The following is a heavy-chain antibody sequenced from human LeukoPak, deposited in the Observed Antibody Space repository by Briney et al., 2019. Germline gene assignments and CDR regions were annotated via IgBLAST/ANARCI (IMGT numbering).Heavy chain of an antibody. D-gene: IGHD2-8*01. J-gene: IGHJ4*02. V-gene: IGHV3-23*01. Sequence: GGSLRLSCAGSGFTFSSYAMSWVRQAPGQGLEWVSVISDSGDYTSYADSVRGRFTISRDNSRNTLYLQMISLRPEHTAVYYCAKDTSIGKYCTNGVCSPFDYWGQGTLVTVSS. CDR2: ISDSGDYT. CDR3: AKDTSIGKYCTNGVCSPFDY. CDR1: GFTFSSYA.